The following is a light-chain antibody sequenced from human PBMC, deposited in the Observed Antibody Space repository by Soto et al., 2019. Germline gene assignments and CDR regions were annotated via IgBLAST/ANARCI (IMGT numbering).Light chain of an antibody. CDR1: SSNIGAGYD. J-gene: IGLJ1*01. V-gene: IGLV1-40*01. CDR2: GNS. CDR3: QSYDSSLSVFDV. Sequence: QSVLTQPPSVSGVPGQRVTISCTGSSSNIGAGYDVHWYQQLPGTAPKLLIYGNSNRPSGVPDRFSGSKSGTSASLAITGLQAEDEADYYCQSYDSSLSVFDVFGTGTKVTVL.